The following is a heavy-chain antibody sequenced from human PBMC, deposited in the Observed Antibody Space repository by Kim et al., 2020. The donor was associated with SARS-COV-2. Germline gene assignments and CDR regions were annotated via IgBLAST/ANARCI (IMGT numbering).Heavy chain of an antibody. D-gene: IGHD4-17*01. V-gene: IGHV3-30-3*01. CDR1: GFTFSSYA. J-gene: IGHJ4*02. CDR2: ISYDGSNK. CDR3: DGGDY. Sequence: GGSLRLSCAASGFTFSSYAMHWVRQAPGKGLEWVAVISYDGSNKYYADSVKGRFTISRDNSKNTLYLQMNSLRAEHTAVYYCDGGDYWGQGTLVTVSS.